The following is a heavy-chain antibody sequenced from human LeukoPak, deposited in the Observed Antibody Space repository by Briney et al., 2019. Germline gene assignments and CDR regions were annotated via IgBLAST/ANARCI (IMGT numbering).Heavy chain of an antibody. V-gene: IGHV3-30*03. Sequence: GGSLRLSCAASGFTFSSYGMHWVRQAPGKGLEWVAVISYDGSNKYYADSVKGRFTISRDNSKNTLYLQMNSLRAEDTAVYYCARDWFHAIDYWGQGTLVTVSS. D-gene: IGHD2/OR15-2a*01. CDR2: ISYDGSNK. CDR1: GFTFSSYG. J-gene: IGHJ4*02. CDR3: ARDWFHAIDY.